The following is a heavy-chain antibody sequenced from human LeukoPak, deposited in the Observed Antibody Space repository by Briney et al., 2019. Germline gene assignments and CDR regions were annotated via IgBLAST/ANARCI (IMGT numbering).Heavy chain of an antibody. CDR1: GYTFTSYD. J-gene: IGHJ4*02. CDR3: ARADLYYYDSSGYYDY. Sequence: ASVKVSCKASGYTFTSYDISWVRQAPGQGLEWMGWISAYNGNTNYAQKLQGRVTMTTDTSTSTAYMELRSLRSDDTAVYYCARADLYYYDSSGYYDYWGQGTLVTVSS. V-gene: IGHV1-18*01. CDR2: ISAYNGNT. D-gene: IGHD3-22*01.